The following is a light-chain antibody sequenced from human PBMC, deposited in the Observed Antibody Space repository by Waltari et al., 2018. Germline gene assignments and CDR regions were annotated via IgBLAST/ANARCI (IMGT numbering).Light chain of an antibody. CDR3: QQYSDWIA. J-gene: IGKJ4*01. Sequence: EIVITQSPASLSVSPGERATLSCPASQTVTNDLAWYQQKPGQAPKLLIFGASTSATGVPARFSGSGSGTEFTLTIGSVQSEDFAVYYCQQYSDWIAFGGGTKVDLK. V-gene: IGKV3-15*01. CDR2: GAS. CDR1: QTVTND.